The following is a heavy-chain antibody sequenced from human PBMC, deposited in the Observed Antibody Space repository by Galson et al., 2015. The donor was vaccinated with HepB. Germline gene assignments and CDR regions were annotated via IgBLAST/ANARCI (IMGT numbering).Heavy chain of an antibody. CDR1: GDSISNDRW. CDR3: ARAKEGRGYFDY. D-gene: IGHD3-10*01. J-gene: IGHJ4*02. CDR2: AYHSGGT. V-gene: IGHV4-4*02. Sequence: LSLTCAVSGDSISNDRWWSWVRQPPGEGLEWIGEAYHSGGTNYRPSLKSRVTISVDKSKNQFSLKLTSVTAADTAVYHCARAKEGRGYFDYWGQGTLVTVSS.